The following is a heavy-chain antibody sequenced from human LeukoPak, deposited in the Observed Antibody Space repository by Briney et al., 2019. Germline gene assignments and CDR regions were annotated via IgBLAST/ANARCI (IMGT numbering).Heavy chain of an antibody. CDR1: GGSISSSSYF. CDR2: IYYSGTT. CDR3: AREHPEGGYLRDPYPFDY. J-gene: IGHJ4*02. V-gene: IGHV4-39*02. D-gene: IGHD5-18*01. Sequence: SETLSLTCTVSGGSISSSSYFWGWIRQPPGKGLEWIGNIYYSGTTYYNPSLKSRVTISVDTSKNQFSLKLSSVTAADTAVYYCAREHPEGGYLRDPYPFDYWGQGTLVTVSS.